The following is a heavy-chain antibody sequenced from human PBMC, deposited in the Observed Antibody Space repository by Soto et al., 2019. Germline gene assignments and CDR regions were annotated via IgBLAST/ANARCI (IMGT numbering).Heavy chain of an antibody. CDR2: IYYSGST. Sequence: QVQLQESGPGLVKPSETLSLTCTVSGGSVSSGSYYWSWIRQPPGKGLEWIGYIYYSGSTNYNPSPKSRVTISVDTSKNQFSLKLTSVTAADTAVYYCARDSKRGYSGYDKLDYWGQGTLVTVSS. CDR1: GGSVSSGSYY. J-gene: IGHJ4*02. D-gene: IGHD5-12*01. V-gene: IGHV4-61*01. CDR3: ARDSKRGYSGYDKLDY.